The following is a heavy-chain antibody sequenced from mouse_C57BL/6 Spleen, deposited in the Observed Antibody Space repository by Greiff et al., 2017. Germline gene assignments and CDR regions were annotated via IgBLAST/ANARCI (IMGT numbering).Heavy chain of an antibody. V-gene: IGHV5-16*01. CDR3: ARSIYDGYWDY. D-gene: IGHD2-3*01. CDR1: GFTFSDYY. CDR2: INYDGSST. J-gene: IGHJ2*01. Sequence: DVKLVESEGGLVQPGSSMKLSCTASGFTFSDYYMAWVRQVPEKGLEWVANINYDGSSTYYLDSLKSRFIISRDNAKNILYLQMSSLKSEDTATYYCARSIYDGYWDYWGQGTTLTVSS.